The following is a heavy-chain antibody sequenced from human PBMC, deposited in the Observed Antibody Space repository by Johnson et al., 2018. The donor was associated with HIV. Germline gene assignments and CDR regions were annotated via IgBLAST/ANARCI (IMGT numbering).Heavy chain of an antibody. CDR1: GFTVSSNY. V-gene: IGHV3-66*01. Sequence: VQLVESGGGLVQPGGSLRLSCTASGFTVSSNYMTWVRQAPGTGLEWVSTIYSGGSTYYADSVKGRFTISRDNTKKSVDLQMSSLRVEDTAVYFCARGPYKFDTTGEGPFDIWGQGTVVTVSS. J-gene: IGHJ3*02. CDR2: IYSGGST. D-gene: IGHD2/OR15-2a*01. CDR3: ARGPYKFDTTGEGPFDI.